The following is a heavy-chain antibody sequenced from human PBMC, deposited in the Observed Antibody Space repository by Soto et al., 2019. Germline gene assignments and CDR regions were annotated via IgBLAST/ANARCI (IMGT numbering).Heavy chain of an antibody. J-gene: IGHJ4*02. CDR2: IYYSGST. CDR3: ARHRTMAVDFDY. V-gene: IGHV4-61*08. D-gene: IGHD3-10*01. Sequence: SETLSLTCTVSGGSISSGGYYWSWIRQHPGKGLEWIGYIYYSGSTNYNPSLKSRVTISVDTSKNQFPLKLSSVTAADTAVYYCARHRTMAVDFDYWGQGTLVTVSS. CDR1: GGSISSGGYY.